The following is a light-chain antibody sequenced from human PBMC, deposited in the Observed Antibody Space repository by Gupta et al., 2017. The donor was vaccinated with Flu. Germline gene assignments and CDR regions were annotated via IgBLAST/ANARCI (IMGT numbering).Light chain of an antibody. Sequence: EIVMTQSPATLSVSPGEGATLSCRASQSVSTNLAWYQQKPGQAPRLLFYDSSTRATGIPPRFSASGSGTEFALTINSLQSEDFALYYCQQYNTWPPITFGQGTRLDIK. CDR3: QQYNTWPPIT. CDR2: DSS. V-gene: IGKV3-15*01. CDR1: QSVSTN. J-gene: IGKJ5*01.